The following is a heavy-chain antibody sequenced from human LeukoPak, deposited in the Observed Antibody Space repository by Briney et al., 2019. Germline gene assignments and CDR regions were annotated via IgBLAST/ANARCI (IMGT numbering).Heavy chain of an antibody. J-gene: IGHJ5*02. CDR1: GFTFSTYT. V-gene: IGHV3-30-3*01. Sequence: RGSLRLSCAASGFTFSTYTMHWVRQAPGKGLEWVAVISYDGSNKYYADSVKGRFTISRDTSKNTLYLQMNSLRAEDTAVYYCARDAAVAGAVNWFDPWSQGTLVTVSS. D-gene: IGHD6-19*01. CDR3: ARDAAVAGAVNWFDP. CDR2: ISYDGSNK.